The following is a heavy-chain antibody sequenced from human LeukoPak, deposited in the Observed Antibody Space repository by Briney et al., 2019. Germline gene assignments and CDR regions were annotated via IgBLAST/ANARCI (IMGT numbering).Heavy chain of an antibody. D-gene: IGHD3-16*01. CDR3: ATEHWGPNS. CDR1: GFTFSSYS. Sequence: PGGYLRLSCAASGFTFSSYSMNWVRQAPGKGLEWVSYISSLSGTIHYADSVTGRFIISRDNAKNSLFLQMSSLRGEDTALYYCATEHWGPNSWGQGTLVTVSS. J-gene: IGHJ4*02. CDR2: ISSLSGTI. V-gene: IGHV3-48*04.